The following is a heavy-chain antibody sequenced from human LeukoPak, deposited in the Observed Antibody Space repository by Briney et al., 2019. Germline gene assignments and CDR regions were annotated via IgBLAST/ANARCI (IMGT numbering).Heavy chain of an antibody. CDR3: ALGSANYDSSDFDC. CDR1: GFTFTNTW. CDR2: IRSKAAGGTT. V-gene: IGHV3-15*07. D-gene: IGHD3-22*01. J-gene: IGHJ4*02. Sequence: GGSLRLSGVASGFTFTNTWINWVRQAPGGGLEWVGRIRSKAAGGTTEYAAPVKGRFTISRDDSKNTLYLQMNSLITDDTAVYYCALGSANYDSSDFDCWGQGTLVTVSS.